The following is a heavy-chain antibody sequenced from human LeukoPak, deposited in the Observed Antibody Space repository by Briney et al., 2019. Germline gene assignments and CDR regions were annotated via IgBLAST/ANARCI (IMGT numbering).Heavy chain of an antibody. CDR1: EFIISDYY. V-gene: IGHV3-11*01. CDR2: LGNSDNNM. CDR3: AREQYYRFDT. Sequence: GGSLRLSCVGSEFIISDYYTSWIRQAPGKGLEWVAVLGNSDNNMFLSDSVKGRFTISRDNAKNSVSLQMNSLRAEDTAVYYCAREQYYRFDTWGRGAPVTVSS. J-gene: IGHJ4*02. D-gene: IGHD2/OR15-2a*01.